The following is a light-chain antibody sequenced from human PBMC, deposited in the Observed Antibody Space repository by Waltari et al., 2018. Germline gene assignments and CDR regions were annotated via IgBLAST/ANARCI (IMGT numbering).Light chain of an antibody. CDR1: QSVLYSSNNMDY. Sequence: DIVMTQSPDSLPVSLGERATINCKSSQSVLYSSNNMDYLAWYQQKPGQSPKLLIYWASTRESGVPDRFSGSGSGTDFTLTISSLQAEDVAVYFCQQYYSIPHTFGQGTKLEIK. CDR2: WAS. CDR3: QQYYSIPHT. V-gene: IGKV4-1*01. J-gene: IGKJ2*01.